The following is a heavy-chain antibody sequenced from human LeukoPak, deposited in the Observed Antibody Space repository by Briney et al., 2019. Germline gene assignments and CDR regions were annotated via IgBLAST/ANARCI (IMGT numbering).Heavy chain of an antibody. CDR2: IKQDGTQK. V-gene: IGHV3-7*01. CDR3: ARDIGMVRGVIITNHFDY. Sequence: GGSLRLSCAASGFTFSNYWMSWVRQAPGKGLEWVADIKQDGTQKYYVDSVEGRFTISRDNAKSSLYLQMNSLRAEDTAVYYCARDIGMVRGVIITNHFDYWGQGTPVTVSS. CDR1: GFTFSNYW. D-gene: IGHD3-10*01. J-gene: IGHJ4*02.